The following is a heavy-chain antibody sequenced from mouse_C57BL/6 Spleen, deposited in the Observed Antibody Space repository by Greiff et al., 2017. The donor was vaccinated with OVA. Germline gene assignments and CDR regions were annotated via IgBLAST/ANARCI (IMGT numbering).Heavy chain of an antibody. CDR2: IDPENGDT. Sequence: EVKLVESGAELVRPGASVKLSCTASGFNIKDDYMHWVKQRPEQGLEWIGWIDPENGDTEYASKFQGKATITADTSSNTAYLQLSSLTSEDTAVYYCSRQLRLLFAYWGQGTLVTVSA. D-gene: IGHD3-2*02. V-gene: IGHV14-4*01. J-gene: IGHJ3*01. CDR1: GFNIKDDY. CDR3: SRQLRLLFAY.